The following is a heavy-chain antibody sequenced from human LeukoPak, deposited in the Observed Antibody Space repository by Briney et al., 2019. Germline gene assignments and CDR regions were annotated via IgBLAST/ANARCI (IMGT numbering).Heavy chain of an antibody. CDR2: IYYSGST. CDR1: GGSISSSSYY. Sequence: PSETLSLTCTVSGGSISSSSYYWGWIRQPPGKGLEWIGSIYYSGSTYYNPSLKSRVTISVDTSKNQFSLKLSSVTAADTAVYYCASRYYYGSGTYSGDYWGQGPWSPSPQ. CDR3: ASRYYYGSGTYSGDY. D-gene: IGHD3-10*01. J-gene: IGHJ4*02. V-gene: IGHV4-39*01.